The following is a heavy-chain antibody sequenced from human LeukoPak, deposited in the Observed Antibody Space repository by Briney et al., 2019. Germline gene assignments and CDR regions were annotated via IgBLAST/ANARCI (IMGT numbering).Heavy chain of an antibody. CDR2: IWYDGSSK. Sequence: GTSLRLSCAASGFTFSNYGMHWVRQAPGKGLEGVAVIWYDGSSKNYADSVKGRFTISRDNSNNTLYLQMNSLRAEDTAVYYCVRDSLDYWGQGTLVTVSS. J-gene: IGHJ4*02. CDR1: GFTFSNYG. CDR3: VRDSLDY. V-gene: IGHV3-33*01.